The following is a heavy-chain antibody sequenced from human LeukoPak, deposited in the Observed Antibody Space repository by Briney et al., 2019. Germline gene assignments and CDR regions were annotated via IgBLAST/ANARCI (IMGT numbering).Heavy chain of an antibody. CDR1: GYTLTSYD. CDR2: MNPNSGNT. Sequence: ASVKVSCKASGYTLTSYDINWVRQATGQGLEWMGWMNPNSGNTGYAQKFQGRVTMTRNTSISTAYMELSSLRSEDTAVYYCAREGMVNPEGYFDWLSRYYYYYYMDVWGKGTTVTISS. D-gene: IGHD3-9*01. CDR3: AREGMVNPEGYFDWLSRYYYYYYMDV. V-gene: IGHV1-8*01. J-gene: IGHJ6*03.